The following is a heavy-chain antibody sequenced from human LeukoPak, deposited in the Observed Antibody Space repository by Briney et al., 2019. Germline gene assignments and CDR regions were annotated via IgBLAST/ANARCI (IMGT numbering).Heavy chain of an antibody. CDR2: IKQDGSEK. V-gene: IGHV3-7*03. CDR1: GFSFSSYW. J-gene: IGHJ4*02. CDR3: ATPNYYASGKYFGY. D-gene: IGHD3-10*01. Sequence: PGGSLRLPCEASGFSFSSYWMNWVRQAPGKGLEWVANIKQDGSEKFYVDSVKGRFTISRDNAKNSLSLQMNSLRVEDTAVYYCATPNYYASGKYFGYWGQGTLVTVSS.